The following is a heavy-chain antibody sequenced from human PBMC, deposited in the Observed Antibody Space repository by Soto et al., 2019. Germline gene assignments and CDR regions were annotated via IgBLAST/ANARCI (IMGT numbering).Heavy chain of an antibody. Sequence: PGGPLRLSCAASGFTFSSYSMNWVRQAPGKGLEWVSSISSSSSYIYYADSVKGRFTISRDNAKNSLYLQMNSLRAEDTAVYYCARDVPAELEPFDYWGQGTLVTVSS. D-gene: IGHD1-1*01. CDR1: GFTFSSYS. CDR2: ISSSSSYI. CDR3: ARDVPAELEPFDY. V-gene: IGHV3-21*01. J-gene: IGHJ4*02.